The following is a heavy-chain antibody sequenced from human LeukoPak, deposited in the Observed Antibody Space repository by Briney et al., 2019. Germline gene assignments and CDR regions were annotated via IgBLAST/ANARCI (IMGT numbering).Heavy chain of an antibody. J-gene: IGHJ4*02. CDR2: IYYSGST. D-gene: IGHD1-14*01. CDR1: GGSISSYY. CDR3: ARHYRRTSHRPIDY. V-gene: IGHV4-59*08. Sequence: SETLSLTCTVSGGSISSYYWSWIRQPPGKGLEWIGYIYYSGSTNYNPSLKSRVTISVDTSKNQFSLKLSSVTAADTAVYYCARHYRRTSHRPIDYRGQGTLVTVSS.